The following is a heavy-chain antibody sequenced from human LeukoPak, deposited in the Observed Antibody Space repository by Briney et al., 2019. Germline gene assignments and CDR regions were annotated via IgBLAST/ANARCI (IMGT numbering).Heavy chain of an antibody. V-gene: IGHV3-30*04. CDR2: ISYDGSNK. CDR3: ARPRWLQLDDAFDI. Sequence: GGSLRLSCAASGFTFSSYAMHWVRQAPGKGLEWVAVISYDGSNKYYADSVKGRFTISRDNSKNTLYLQMNSLRAEDTAVYYCARPRWLQLDDAFDIWGQGTMVTVSS. J-gene: IGHJ3*02. CDR1: GFTFSSYA. D-gene: IGHD5-24*01.